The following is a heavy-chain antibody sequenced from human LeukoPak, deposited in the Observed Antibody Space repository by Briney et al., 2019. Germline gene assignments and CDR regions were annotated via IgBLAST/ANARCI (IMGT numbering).Heavy chain of an antibody. Sequence: ASVKVSCKASGYTFTGYYMHWVRQAPGQGLECMGWSNPNSGGTNYAQKFQGRVTMTRDTSTSTVYMELSSLRSEDTAVYYCARGVVVTAIVHSPFDYWGQGTLVTVSS. D-gene: IGHD2-21*02. CDR3: ARGVVVTAIVHSPFDY. CDR1: GYTFTGYY. V-gene: IGHV1-2*02. CDR2: SNPNSGGT. J-gene: IGHJ4*02.